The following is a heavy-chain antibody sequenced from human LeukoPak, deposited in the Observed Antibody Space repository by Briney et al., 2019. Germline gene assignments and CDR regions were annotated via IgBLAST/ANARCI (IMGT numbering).Heavy chain of an antibody. CDR1: GYTFTGYY. CDR2: INPNSGGT. D-gene: IGHD3-22*01. CDR3: ARGYDSSGYSHDAFDI. V-gene: IGHV1-2*04. J-gene: IGHJ3*02. Sequence: GASVKVSCKASGYTFTGYYMHWVRQAAGQGLEWMGWINPNSGGTNYAQKFQGWVTMTRDTSISTAYMELSRLRSDDTAVYYCARGYDSSGYSHDAFDIWGQGTMVTVSS.